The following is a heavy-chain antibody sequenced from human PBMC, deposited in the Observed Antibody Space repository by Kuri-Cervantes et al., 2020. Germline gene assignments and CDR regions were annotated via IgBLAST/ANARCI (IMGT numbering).Heavy chain of an antibody. Sequence: ASVKVSCKASGYTFTSYYMHWVRQAPGQGLEWMGWISAYNGNTNYAQKLQGRVTMTTDTSTSTAYMELRSLRSGDTAVYYCARDHGDGYTLYYYYGMDVWGQGTTVTVSS. D-gene: IGHD3-16*01. J-gene: IGHJ6*02. CDR1: GYTFTSYY. CDR2: ISAYNGNT. V-gene: IGHV1-18*04. CDR3: ARDHGDGYTLYYYYGMDV.